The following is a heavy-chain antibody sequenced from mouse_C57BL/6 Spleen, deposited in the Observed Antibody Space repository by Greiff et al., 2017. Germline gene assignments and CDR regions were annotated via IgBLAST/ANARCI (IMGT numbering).Heavy chain of an antibody. CDR2: ISSGSSTI. CDR3: ARGGYYGSSTFYYAMDY. D-gene: IGHD1-1*01. Sequence: EVKLQESGGGLVKPGGSLKLSCAASGFTFSDYGMHWVRQAPEKGLEWVAYISSGSSTIYYEDTVKGRFTISRDNAKNTLFLQMTSLRSEDTAMYYCARGGYYGSSTFYYAMDYWGQGTSVTVSS. CDR1: GFTFSDYG. V-gene: IGHV5-17*01. J-gene: IGHJ4*01.